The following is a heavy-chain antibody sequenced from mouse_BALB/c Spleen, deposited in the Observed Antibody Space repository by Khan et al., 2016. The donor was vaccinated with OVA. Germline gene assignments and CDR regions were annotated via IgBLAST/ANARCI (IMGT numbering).Heavy chain of an antibody. CDR2: IYPSDSYT. Sequence: QVQLQQPGADLVRPGASVKLSCKASGYTFTNYWINWVKQRPGQGLKWIGNIYPSDSYTNYNQKFKDKATLTVDKFSSTAYMQLSSPKSEDSAVDYWTRGDRGNFDVWGQGTTLTVSS. CDR3: TRGDRGNFDV. V-gene: IGHV1-69*02. CDR1: GYTFTNYW. J-gene: IGHJ2*01. D-gene: IGHD2-13*01.